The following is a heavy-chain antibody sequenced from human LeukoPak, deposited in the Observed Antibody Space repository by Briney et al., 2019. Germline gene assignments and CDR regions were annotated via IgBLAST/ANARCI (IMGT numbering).Heavy chain of an antibody. CDR1: GFTFSNYW. Sequence: GGSLRLSCAASGFTFSNYWLSWVRQTPGKGLEWVANIKQDGSEKYYVDSVKGRFNISRDNAKNSLHLQMNSLRVEDTAVYYCARGWGYSSGWYEPYYFDYWGQGILVTVSS. CDR3: ARGWGYSSGWYEPYYFDY. D-gene: IGHD6-19*01. CDR2: IKQDGSEK. V-gene: IGHV3-7*01. J-gene: IGHJ4*02.